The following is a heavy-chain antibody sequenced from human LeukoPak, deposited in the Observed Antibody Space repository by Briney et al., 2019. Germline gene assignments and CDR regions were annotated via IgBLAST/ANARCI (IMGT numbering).Heavy chain of an antibody. CDR3: ARRFDS. CDR2: ITTSSSV. V-gene: IGHV3-48*01. CDR1: GFTFSSYG. Sequence: GGSLRLSCAASGFTFSSYGMHWVRQAPGKGLEWVSSITTSSSVVYADSVKGRFTISRDNAQNSLYLQMNNLRADDTAVYYCARRFDSWGRGTLVTVSS. J-gene: IGHJ4*02.